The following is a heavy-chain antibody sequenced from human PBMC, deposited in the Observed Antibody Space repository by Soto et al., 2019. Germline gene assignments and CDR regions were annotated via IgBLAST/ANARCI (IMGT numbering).Heavy chain of an antibody. CDR2: IYYSGST. D-gene: IGHD1-1*01. Sequence: PSETLSLTCTVSGGSISSYYWSWIRQPPGKGLEWIGYIYYSGSTNYNPSLKSRVTISVDTSKNQFSLKLSSVTAADTAVYYCARWYNWNDAMWFDPWGQGTLVTISS. CDR1: GGSISSYY. J-gene: IGHJ5*02. V-gene: IGHV4-59*01. CDR3: ARWYNWNDAMWFDP.